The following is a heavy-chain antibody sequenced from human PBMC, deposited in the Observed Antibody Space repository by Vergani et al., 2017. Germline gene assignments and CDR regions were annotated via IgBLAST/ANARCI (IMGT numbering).Heavy chain of an antibody. J-gene: IGHJ4*02. CDR1: GGSISSSSYY. CDR3: ARRDKCSSTSCYTKDDYFDY. Sequence: QLQLQESGPGLVKPSETLSLTCTVSGGSISSSSYYWGWIRQPPGKGLEWIGSIYYSGSTYYNPSLKSRVTISVDTSKNQFSLKLSSVTAADTAVYYCARRDKCSSTSCYTKDDYFDYWGQGTLVTVSS. D-gene: IGHD2-2*02. V-gene: IGHV4-39*01. CDR2: IYYSGST.